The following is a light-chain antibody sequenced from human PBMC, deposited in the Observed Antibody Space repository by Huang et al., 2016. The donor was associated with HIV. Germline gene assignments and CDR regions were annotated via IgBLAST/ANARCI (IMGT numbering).Light chain of an antibody. CDR2: GAS. Sequence: EIVLTQSPGTLSLSPGERVTLSRRASQSVSSNFLAWYQQKPGQAPRFLIYGASTRATGVPDRFSGSGSGTDFTLTISRLEPEDFAVYYCQQYGSSPLTFGGGTKVEIK. J-gene: IGKJ4*01. CDR3: QQYGSSPLT. CDR1: QSVSSNF. V-gene: IGKV3-20*01.